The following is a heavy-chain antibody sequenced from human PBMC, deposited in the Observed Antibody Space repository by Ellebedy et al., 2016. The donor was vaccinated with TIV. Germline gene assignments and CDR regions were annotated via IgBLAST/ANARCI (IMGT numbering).Heavy chain of an antibody. V-gene: IGHV1-69*13. CDR2: IIPIFGTA. J-gene: IGHJ6*02. D-gene: IGHD3-10*01. CDR1: GGTFSSYA. Sequence: SVKVSCXASGGTFSSYAISWVRQAPGQGLEWMGGIIPIFGTANYAQKFQGRVTITADESTSTAYMELSSLRSEDTAVYYCARDKNMVRGVIIRNPYYYYGMDVWGQGTTVTVSS. CDR3: ARDKNMVRGVIIRNPYYYYGMDV.